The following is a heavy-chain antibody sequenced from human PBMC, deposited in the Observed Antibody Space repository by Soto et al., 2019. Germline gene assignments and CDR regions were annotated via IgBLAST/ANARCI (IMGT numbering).Heavy chain of an antibody. CDR1: GGSISSSSYY. CDR2: IYYSGST. CDR3: ARHLLGYCTNGVCPWFDP. Sequence: PSETLSLTCTVSGGSISSSSYYWGWIRQPPGKGLEWIGSIYYSGSTYYNPSLKSRVTISVDTSKNQFSLKLSSVTAADTAVYYCARHLLGYCTNGVCPWFDPWGQGTLVTVSS. V-gene: IGHV4-39*01. J-gene: IGHJ5*02. D-gene: IGHD2-8*01.